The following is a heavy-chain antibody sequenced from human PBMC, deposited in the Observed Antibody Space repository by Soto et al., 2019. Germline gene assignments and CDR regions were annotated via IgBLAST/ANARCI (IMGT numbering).Heavy chain of an antibody. CDR3: ARVPSPGYCSGGSCYDEPFAI. D-gene: IGHD2-15*01. CDR1: GGSISSYY. Sequence: TSETLSLTCTVSGGSISSYYWSWIRQPPGKGLEWIGYIYYSGSTNYNPSLKSRVTISVDTSKNQFSLKLSSVTAADTAVYYCARVPSPGYCSGGSCYDEPFAIWGQGTMVTVSS. J-gene: IGHJ3*02. V-gene: IGHV4-59*01. CDR2: IYYSGST.